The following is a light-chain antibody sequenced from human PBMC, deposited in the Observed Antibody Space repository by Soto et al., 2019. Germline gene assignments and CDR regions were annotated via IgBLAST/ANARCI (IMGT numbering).Light chain of an antibody. Sequence: DIQMTQSPSSLSASVGDRVTITCRASQYVDTYLNWYQHKPGKAPQLLIYGASRLQSGVPSRFSASGSATDFALTITSLQPEDFATYYCHQSYSNPPTFGQGTKVDI. J-gene: IGKJ1*01. CDR1: QYVDTY. CDR3: HQSYSNPPT. V-gene: IGKV1-39*01. CDR2: GAS.